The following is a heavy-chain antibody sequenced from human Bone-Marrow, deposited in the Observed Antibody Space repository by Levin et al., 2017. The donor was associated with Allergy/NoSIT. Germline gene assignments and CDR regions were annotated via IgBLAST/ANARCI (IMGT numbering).Heavy chain of an antibody. D-gene: IGHD1-26*01. J-gene: IGHJ2*01. CDR2: ISSSGSTI. Sequence: GESLKISCAASGFTFSSYEMNWVRQAPGKGLEWASYISSSGSTIYYADSVKGRFTISRDNAKSSLFLQMNSLRAEDTAVYYCASPKSRGSYSFDLWGRGTLVTVSS. CDR3: ASPKSRGSYSFDL. V-gene: IGHV3-48*03. CDR1: GFTFSSYE.